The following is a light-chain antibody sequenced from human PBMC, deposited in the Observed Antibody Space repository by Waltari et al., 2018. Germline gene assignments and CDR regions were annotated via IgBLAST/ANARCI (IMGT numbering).Light chain of an antibody. J-gene: IGLJ3*02. Sequence: NFMLTQPHSVSESPGKTVTISCTRSSGSIASNYVQCFQQRPCSAPTTVIYEDYQRPSGVPDRFSGSIDSSSNSASLTISGLKTEDEADYYCQSYDGINWMFGGGTKLTVL. CDR1: SGSIASNY. CDR2: EDY. CDR3: QSYDGINWM. V-gene: IGLV6-57*03.